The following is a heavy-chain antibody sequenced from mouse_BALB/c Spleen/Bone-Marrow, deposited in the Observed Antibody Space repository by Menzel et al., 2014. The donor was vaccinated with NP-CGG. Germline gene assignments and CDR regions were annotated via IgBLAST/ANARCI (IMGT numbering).Heavy chain of an antibody. V-gene: IGHV14-3*02. D-gene: IGHD1-1*01. J-gene: IGHJ3*01. CDR1: GFNIKDTY. Sequence: EVQLQESGAELVKPGASVKLSSTASGFNIKDTYMHWVKQRPEQGLEWIGRIDPANGNTKYDPKFQGKATITADTSSNTAYPQLSSLTSEDTAVYYCAFYYYGSSLFAYWGQGTLVTVSA. CDR3: AFYYYGSSLFAY. CDR2: IDPANGNT.